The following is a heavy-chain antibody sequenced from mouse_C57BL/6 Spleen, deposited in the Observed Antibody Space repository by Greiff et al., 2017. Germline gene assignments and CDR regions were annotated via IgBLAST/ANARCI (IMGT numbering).Heavy chain of an antibody. D-gene: IGHD1-1*01. CDR3: ARSITTVVDRFDY. CDR2: IHPNSGST. J-gene: IGHJ2*01. CDR1: GYTFTSYW. Sequence: QVQLQQPGAELVKPGASVKLSCKASGYTFTSYWMHWVKQRPGQGLEWIGMIHPNSGSTNYNEKFKSKATLTVDKSSSTAYMQLSRLTSEDSAVYYCARSITTVVDRFDYWGQGTTLTVSS. V-gene: IGHV1-64*01.